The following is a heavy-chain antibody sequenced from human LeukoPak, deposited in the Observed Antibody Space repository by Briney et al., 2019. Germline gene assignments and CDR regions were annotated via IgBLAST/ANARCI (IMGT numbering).Heavy chain of an antibody. D-gene: IGHD5-12*01. J-gene: IGHJ6*02. CDR2: IYSGGST. V-gene: IGHV3-53*01. CDR1: GFTVSSNY. CDR3: AKDHTIVATGVYYYGMDV. Sequence: GGSLRLSCAASGFTVSSNYMSWVRQAPGKGLEWVSVIYSGGSTYYADSVKGRFTISRDNSKNTLYLQMNSLRAEDTAVYYCAKDHTIVATGVYYYGMDVWGQGTTVTVSS.